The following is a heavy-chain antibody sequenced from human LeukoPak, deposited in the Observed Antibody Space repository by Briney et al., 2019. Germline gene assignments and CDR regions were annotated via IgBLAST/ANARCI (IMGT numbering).Heavy chain of an antibody. CDR1: GGSISSYY. CDR2: IYTSGST. CDR3: ARQGITMVRGASDY. J-gene: IGHJ4*02. V-gene: IGHV4-4*07. Sequence: SETLSLTCTVSGGSISSYYWSWIRQPAGKRLEWLGRIYTSGSTNYNPSLKSRVTMSVDTSKNQFSLKLSSVTAADTAVYYCARQGITMVRGASDYWGRGTLVTVSS. D-gene: IGHD3-10*01.